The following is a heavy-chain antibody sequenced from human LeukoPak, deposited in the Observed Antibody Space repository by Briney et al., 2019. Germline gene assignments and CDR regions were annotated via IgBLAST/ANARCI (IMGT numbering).Heavy chain of an antibody. V-gene: IGHV4-30-4*01. CDR3: ARGLPYYYGSGSYQDYFDY. CDR1: GGSISSGDYY. Sequence: SQTLSLTCTVSGGSISSGDYYWSWIRQPPGKALEWIGYIYYSGSTYYNPSLKSRVTISVDTSKNQFSLKLCSVTAADTAVYYCARGLPYYYGSGSYQDYFDYWGQGTLVTVSS. CDR2: IYYSGST. J-gene: IGHJ4*02. D-gene: IGHD3-10*01.